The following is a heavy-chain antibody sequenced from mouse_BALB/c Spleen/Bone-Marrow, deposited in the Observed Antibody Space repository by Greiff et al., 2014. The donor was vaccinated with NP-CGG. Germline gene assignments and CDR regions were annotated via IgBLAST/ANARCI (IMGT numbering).Heavy chain of an antibody. Sequence: EVQRVESGAELVKPGASVKLSCTASGFNIKDTYMHWVKQRPEQGLEWIGRIDPANGNTKYDPKFQGKATITADTSSNTAYLQLSSLTSEDTAVYYCALLYGNYDYWGRGTTLTVSS. CDR2: IDPANGNT. CDR1: GFNIKDTY. CDR3: ALLYGNYDY. V-gene: IGHV14-3*02. J-gene: IGHJ2*01. D-gene: IGHD2-10*02.